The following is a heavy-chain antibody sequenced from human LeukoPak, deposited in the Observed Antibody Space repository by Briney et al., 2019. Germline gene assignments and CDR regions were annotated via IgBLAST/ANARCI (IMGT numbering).Heavy chain of an antibody. Sequence: GGSLRLSCAASGFTFSSYWMSWVRQAPGEGLVWVSRIRSDGSDTRYAESVKGRFTISRDNAKNSLYLQMNSLRAEDTAVYYCARDPREEDWFDPWGQGTLVTVSS. CDR3: ARDPREEDWFDP. CDR1: GFTFSSYW. V-gene: IGHV3-74*01. J-gene: IGHJ5*02. CDR2: IRSDGSDT.